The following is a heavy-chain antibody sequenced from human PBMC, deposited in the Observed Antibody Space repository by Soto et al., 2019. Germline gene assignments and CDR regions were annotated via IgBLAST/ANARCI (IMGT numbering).Heavy chain of an antibody. J-gene: IGHJ6*04. CDR3: ARQVPQLLRGEDVFYYYDMDV. CDR2: IYYSRGT. V-gene: IGHV4-31*03. CDR1: GGSISSGGYY. D-gene: IGHD2-2*01. Sequence: QVQLQESGPGLVKTSQTLSLTCTVSGGSISSGGYYWSWVRQHPGKGLEWIGYIYYSRGTYYNPSLKRRVTTFVDTSKNRFSLKLSAVTAADTPGYYCARQVPQLLRGEDVFYYYDMDVCGKGTTVTVSS.